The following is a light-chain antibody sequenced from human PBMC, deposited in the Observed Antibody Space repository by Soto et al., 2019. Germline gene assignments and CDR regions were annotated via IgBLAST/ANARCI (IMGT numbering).Light chain of an antibody. CDR1: NSDVGAYNY. Sequence: QSALTQPASVSGSPGQSITISCTGTNSDVGAYNYVSWFQQHPGKAPKLMIYDVTNRPSGVSNRFSGSKSGNTASLTISGLQAEDEADYYCTSYTSSTTLVFGAGTQLTVL. V-gene: IGLV2-14*01. CDR2: DVT. CDR3: TSYTSSTTLV. J-gene: IGLJ2*01.